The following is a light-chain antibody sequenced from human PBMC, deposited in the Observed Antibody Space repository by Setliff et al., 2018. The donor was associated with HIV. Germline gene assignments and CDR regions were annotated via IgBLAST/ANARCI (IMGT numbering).Light chain of an antibody. J-gene: IGLJ2*01. CDR2: DVS. CDR3: SSYTSSSTWV. Sequence: QSALTQPASVSGSPGQSITISCTGTSSDVGGYNYVSWYQQHPGKAPKRMIYDVSKRPSGVSNRFSGSKSGNTASLTISGLQAEDEADYYCSSYTSSSTWVFGGGTKVTVL. CDR1: SSDVGGYNY. V-gene: IGLV2-14*01.